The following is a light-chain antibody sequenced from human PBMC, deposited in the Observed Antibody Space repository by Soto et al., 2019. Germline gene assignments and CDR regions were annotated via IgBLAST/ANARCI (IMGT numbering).Light chain of an antibody. CDR1: QSISGY. Sequence: DIQMTQSPSSLSASVGDRVTITCRASQSISGYLNWYQQKPGKAPNLLIYAASSLQSGVPLRFSGSGSGTDFTLIISSLQPEDFATYYCQQSYSTPLTFGGGTKVEIK. J-gene: IGKJ4*01. CDR2: AAS. V-gene: IGKV1-39*01. CDR3: QQSYSTPLT.